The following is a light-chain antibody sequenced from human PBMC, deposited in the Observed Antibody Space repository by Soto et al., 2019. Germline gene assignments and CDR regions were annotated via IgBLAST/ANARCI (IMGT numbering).Light chain of an antibody. CDR1: QHISTY. CDR2: GAT. V-gene: IGKV3-20*01. Sequence: EIVLTQSPGTLSLSPGERATLSCRASQHISTYLNWYQQKPGQAPRLLIYGATSRATGIPDRFSGSGSGTDFPLTISRLEPEDFAVYYCQHHGGSPLFTFGPGTKVDIK. J-gene: IGKJ3*01. CDR3: QHHGGSPLFT.